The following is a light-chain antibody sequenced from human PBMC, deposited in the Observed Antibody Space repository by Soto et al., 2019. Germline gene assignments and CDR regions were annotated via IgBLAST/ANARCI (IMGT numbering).Light chain of an antibody. CDR3: QQYNSYPWT. V-gene: IGKV1-5*01. CDR2: DAS. CDR1: QSISSW. J-gene: IGKJ1*01. Sequence: DIQMTQSPSTLSASVGDRVTMTCRASQSISSWLAWYQQKPGKAPKLLIYDASSLESGVPSRFSGSGSGTEFTLTITSLQPDDFATYYCQQYNSYPWTFGQGTTGDIK.